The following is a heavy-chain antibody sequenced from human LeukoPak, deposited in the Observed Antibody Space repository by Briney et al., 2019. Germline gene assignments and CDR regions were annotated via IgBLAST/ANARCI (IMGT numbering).Heavy chain of an antibody. Sequence: GGSLRLSCTSSGFTFREFAVRWFRQAPGKGREWIGFIRSSIYGGTPKAAASVKGRFIFSRDDSKGVAYLRMNSLKTDDTAVYYCSREWGNGNDLRPDSWGQGTLVTVSS. D-gene: IGHD1-1*01. CDR2: IRSSIYGGTP. V-gene: IGHV3-49*03. J-gene: IGHJ4*02. CDR3: SREWGNGNDLRPDS. CDR1: GFTFREFA.